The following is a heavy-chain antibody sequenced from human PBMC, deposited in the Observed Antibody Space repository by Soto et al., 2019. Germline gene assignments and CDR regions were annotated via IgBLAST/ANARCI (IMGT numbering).Heavy chain of an antibody. CDR1: GFTFSSYA. Sequence: GGSLRLSCAASGFTFSSYAMSWVRQAPGKGLEWVSAISGSGGSTYYADSVKGRFTISRDNSKNTLYLQMNSLRAEDTAVYYCANPGPITMIVVVITDHDAFDIWGQGTMVTVSS. J-gene: IGHJ3*02. CDR2: ISGSGGST. D-gene: IGHD3-22*01. CDR3: ANPGPITMIVVVITDHDAFDI. V-gene: IGHV3-23*01.